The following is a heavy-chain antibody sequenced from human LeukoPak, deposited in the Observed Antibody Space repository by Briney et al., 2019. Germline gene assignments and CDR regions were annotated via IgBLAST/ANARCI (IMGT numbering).Heavy chain of an antibody. CDR1: GFAFSSYS. CDR2: ISSSSSTI. CDR3: ARDRSGGYYGNSDY. V-gene: IGHV3-48*02. Sequence: PGGSLRLSCAASGFAFSSYSMNWVRQAPGKGLEWVSYISSSSSTIYYADSVKGRFNISRDNAKSSLYLQLDSLRDDDTAVYYCARDRSGGYYGNSDYWGQGTLVTVSS. J-gene: IGHJ4*02. D-gene: IGHD3-22*01.